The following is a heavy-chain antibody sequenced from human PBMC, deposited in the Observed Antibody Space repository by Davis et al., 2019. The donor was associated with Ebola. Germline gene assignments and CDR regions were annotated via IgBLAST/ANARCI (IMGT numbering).Heavy chain of an antibody. CDR2: IIPILGIA. Sequence: AASVKVSCKASGGTFSSYAISWVRQAPGQGLEWMGRIIPILGIANYAQKFQGRVTITADKSTSTAYMELSSLRSEDTAVYYCASDRYCSGGSCYRPGGDYWGQRTLVTVSS. D-gene: IGHD2-15*01. CDR1: GGTFSSYA. V-gene: IGHV1-69*04. CDR3: ASDRYCSGGSCYRPGGDY. J-gene: IGHJ4*02.